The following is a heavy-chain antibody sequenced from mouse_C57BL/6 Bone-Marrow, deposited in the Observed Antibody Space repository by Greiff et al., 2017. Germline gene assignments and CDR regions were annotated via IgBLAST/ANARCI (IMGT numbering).Heavy chain of an antibody. CDR3: VNWDVGF. CDR2: IRSKSNNYAS. V-gene: IGHV10-1*01. D-gene: IGHD4-1*01. J-gene: IGHJ2*01. CDR1: GFCFHPYA. Sequence: GGGLVQPKGSLEFRCAAPGFCFHPYAMNWVRQAAGKGLEWVARIRSKSNNYASYYAESVKDRFTISRDDSESMLYLQMHTLKSEDTDMYYCVNWDVGFWCQGTTLTVSS.